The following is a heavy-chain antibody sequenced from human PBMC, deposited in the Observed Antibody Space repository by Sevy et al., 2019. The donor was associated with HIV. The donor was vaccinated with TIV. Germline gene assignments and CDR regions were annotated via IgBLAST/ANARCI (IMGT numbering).Heavy chain of an antibody. Sequence: GGSLRLSCATSEFTFSSYSMNWVRQAPGNGLEWVSSISGGGTYIYYADSVKGRFTISRDNAKNSLSLQMNSLRAEDTAVYYCAIGTHDYGDYDRDAFDIWGQGTMVTVSS. CDR2: ISGGGTYI. V-gene: IGHV3-21*01. CDR3: AIGTHDYGDYDRDAFDI. D-gene: IGHD4-17*01. CDR1: EFTFSSYS. J-gene: IGHJ3*02.